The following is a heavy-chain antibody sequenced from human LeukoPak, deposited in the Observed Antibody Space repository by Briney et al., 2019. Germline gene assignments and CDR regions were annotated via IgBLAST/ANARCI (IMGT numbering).Heavy chain of an antibody. V-gene: IGHV3-23*01. CDR2: LSGSGITI. CDR3: AKGVYSSGWSYFDY. J-gene: IGHJ4*01. D-gene: IGHD6-19*01. Sequence: GGSLRLSCAASGFTFSHSAMSWVRQAPGKGLEWVSTLSGSGITIYYADSVKGRFTISRDNSKNTLYLQMNSLRAEDTAVYYCAKGVYSSGWSYFDYWGHGTLVTVSS. CDR1: GFTFSHSA.